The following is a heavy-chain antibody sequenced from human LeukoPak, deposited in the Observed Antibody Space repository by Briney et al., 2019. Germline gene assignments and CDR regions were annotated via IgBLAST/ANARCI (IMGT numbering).Heavy chain of an antibody. J-gene: IGHJ5*02. V-gene: IGHV1-18*01. D-gene: IGHD1-26*01. CDR2: VSAYNGHT. Sequence: ASVKASCKASGYTFTSYGISWVRQAPGQGLEWMGWVSAYNGHTNYAQKFQGRVTMTTDTSTSTASMELRSLRSDDTAVYYCARLIPQKWELPGKWFDPWGQGTLVTVSS. CDR1: GYTFTSYG. CDR3: ARLIPQKWELPGKWFDP.